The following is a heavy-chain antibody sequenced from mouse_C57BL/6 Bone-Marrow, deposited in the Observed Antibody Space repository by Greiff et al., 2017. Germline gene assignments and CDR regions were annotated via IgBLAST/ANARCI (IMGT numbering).Heavy chain of an antibody. J-gene: IGHJ1*03. CDR3: ARVTTVDWYFDV. CDR1: GFTFSDYY. Sequence: EVQVVESEGGLVQPGSSMKLSCTASGFTFSDYYMAWVRQVPEKGLEWVANINYDGSSTYYLDSLKSRFIISRDNAKNIQYLQMSSLKSEDTATYYCARVTTVDWYFDVWGTGTTVTVSS. CDR2: INYDGSST. D-gene: IGHD1-1*01. V-gene: IGHV5-16*01.